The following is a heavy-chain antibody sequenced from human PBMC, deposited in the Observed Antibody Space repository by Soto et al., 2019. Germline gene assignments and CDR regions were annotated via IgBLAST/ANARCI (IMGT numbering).Heavy chain of an antibody. Sequence: SETLSLTCTVSGGSISSGGYYWSWIRQHPGKGLEWIGYIYYSGSTYYNPSLKSRVTISVDTSKNQFSLKLSSVTAADTAVYYCARSSKGAAGTGGAAFDIWGHGTMVTVSS. CDR1: GGSISSGGYY. CDR3: ARSSKGAAGTGGAAFDI. CDR2: IYYSGST. J-gene: IGHJ3*02. V-gene: IGHV4-31*03. D-gene: IGHD6-13*01.